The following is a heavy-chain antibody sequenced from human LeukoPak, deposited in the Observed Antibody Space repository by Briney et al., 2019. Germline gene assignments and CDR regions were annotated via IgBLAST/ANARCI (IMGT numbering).Heavy chain of an antibody. D-gene: IGHD4-23*01. CDR2: IRSDGGET. Sequence: GGSLRLSCAASGFTFTYHWMHWVRQGPGKGLVWVSRIRSDGGETNYADSVKGRFTISRDNAKNSLVLQMNSLRAEDTAVYYCRWYIRPNSPNRDVGAKGITVPVPS. J-gene: IGHJ6*04. CDR3: RWYIRPNSPNRDV. V-gene: IGHV3-74*01. CDR1: GFTFTYHW.